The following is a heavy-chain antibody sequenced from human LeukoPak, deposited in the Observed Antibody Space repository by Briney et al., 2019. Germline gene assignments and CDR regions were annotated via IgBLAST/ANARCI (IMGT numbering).Heavy chain of an antibody. V-gene: IGHV1-24*01. CDR1: GYTLIELS. CDR3: ATTPESWDCSSTSCYRNWNYFDY. J-gene: IGHJ4*02. D-gene: IGHD2-2*01. CDR2: FDPEDGET. Sequence: ASVKVSCKVSGYTLIELSMHWVRQAPGKGLEWMGGFDPEDGETIYAQKFQGRVTMTEDTSTDTAYMELSSLRSEDTAVYYCATTPESWDCSSTSCYRNWNYFDYWGQGTLVTVSS.